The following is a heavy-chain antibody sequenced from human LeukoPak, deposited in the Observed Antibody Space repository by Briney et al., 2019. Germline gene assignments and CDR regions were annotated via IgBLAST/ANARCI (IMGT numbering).Heavy chain of an antibody. CDR2: TYYRSKWYN. J-gene: IGHJ4*02. Sequence: SQTLSLTFAISGDSVSSNSAAWNWIRQSPSRGLEWLGRTYYRSKWYNDYAVSVRSRITINPDTSKNQFSLQLSSVTPEDSAVYYCAREAGRGWTFEYWGQGALVTVSS. CDR1: GDSVSSNSAA. V-gene: IGHV6-1*01. CDR3: AREAGRGWTFEY. D-gene: IGHD6-19*01.